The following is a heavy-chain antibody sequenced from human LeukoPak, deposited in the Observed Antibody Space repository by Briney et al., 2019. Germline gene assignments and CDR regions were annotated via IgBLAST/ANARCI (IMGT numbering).Heavy chain of an antibody. D-gene: IGHD1-26*01. CDR2: INPNRGVT. CDR1: GYTFNDYY. CDR3: AREVTHSGSSFSDY. V-gene: IGHV1-2*02. Sequence: ASVKVSCKASGYTFNDYYLHWVRQAPGQGLEWMGWINPNRGVTIYAQKFQGRVTMTRDTSITTAYMELNSLTSDDTALYFCAREVTHSGSSFSDYWGQGTLVTVSS. J-gene: IGHJ4*02.